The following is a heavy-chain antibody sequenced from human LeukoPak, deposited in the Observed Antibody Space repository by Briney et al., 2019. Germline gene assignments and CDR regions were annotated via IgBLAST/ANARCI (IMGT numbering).Heavy chain of an antibody. V-gene: IGHV3-30*03. D-gene: IGHD2-21*01. Sequence: GGSLRLSCIASGFNYGPYWMSWVRQTPGKGLEWVALISYDGHDKSYADSVRGRFTISRDNSKNTLYLQMDSLRSEDTAVYYCARDFFPIVDSTWYEIGYWGQGTLVTVSS. J-gene: IGHJ4*02. CDR3: ARDFFPIVDSTWYEIGY. CDR2: ISYDGHDK. CDR1: GFNYGPYW.